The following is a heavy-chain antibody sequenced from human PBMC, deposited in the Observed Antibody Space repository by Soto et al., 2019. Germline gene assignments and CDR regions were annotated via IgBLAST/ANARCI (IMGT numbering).Heavy chain of an antibody. CDR3: VRDLNGSGDY. CDR2: IFHSLGA. CDR1: GGSPTRDY. J-gene: IGHJ4*02. V-gene: IGHV4-59*01. D-gene: IGHD3-10*01. Sequence: PSETLSLTCTVSGGSPTRDYWSWIRQPPGKGLEWLGYIFHSLGAKYNPSLGSRGTISLDTSKNQLSLSLRSVTAADTAIYFCVRDLNGSGDYWGQGTLVTVSS.